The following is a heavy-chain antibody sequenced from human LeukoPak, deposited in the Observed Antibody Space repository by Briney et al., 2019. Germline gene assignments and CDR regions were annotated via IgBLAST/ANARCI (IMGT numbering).Heavy chain of an antibody. Sequence: GGSLRLSCAASGFTFSSYAMHWVRQAPGKGLEWVAVISYDGSNKYYADSVKGRFTISRDNAKNSLYLQMNSLRAEDTAVYYCASPRSSFDYWGQGTLVTVSS. CDR2: ISYDGSNK. CDR1: GFTFSSYA. J-gene: IGHJ4*02. CDR3: ASPRSSFDY. V-gene: IGHV3-30*04. D-gene: IGHD6-13*01.